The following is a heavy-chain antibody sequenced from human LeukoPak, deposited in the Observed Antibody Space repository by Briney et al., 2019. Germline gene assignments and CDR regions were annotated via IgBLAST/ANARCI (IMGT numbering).Heavy chain of an antibody. D-gene: IGHD1-1*01. CDR1: GGSISSYY. CDR3: ARVGFHPAKTSYYYMDV. Sequence: SETLSLTCTVSGGSISSYYWSWIRQPPGKGLEWIGYIYYSGSTNYNPSLKSRVTISVDTSKNQFSLKLSSVTAADTAVYYCARVGFHPAKTSYYYMDVWGKGTTVTVSS. J-gene: IGHJ6*03. V-gene: IGHV4-59*01. CDR2: IYYSGST.